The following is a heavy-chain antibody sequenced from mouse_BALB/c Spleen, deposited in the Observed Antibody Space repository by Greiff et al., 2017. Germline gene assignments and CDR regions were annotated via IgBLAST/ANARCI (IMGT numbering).Heavy chain of an antibody. CDR3: ARADDYVN. D-gene: IGHD2-4*01. Sequence: EVMLVESGGGLVKPGGSLKLSCAASGFTFSDYYMYWVRQTPEKRLEWVATISDGGSYTYYPDSVKGRFTISRDNAKNNLYLQMSSLKSEDTAMYYCARADDYVNWGQGTTLTVSS. J-gene: IGHJ2*01. CDR2: ISDGGSYT. V-gene: IGHV5-4*02. CDR1: GFTFSDYY.